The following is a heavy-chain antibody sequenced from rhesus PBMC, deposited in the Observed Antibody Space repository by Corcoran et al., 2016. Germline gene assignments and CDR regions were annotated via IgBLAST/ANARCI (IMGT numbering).Heavy chain of an antibody. Sequence: EVQLVQSGAEVKGPGVSLSTSCKTSGYSFTSSWISWVRQMPGKGLEWMGSISPSDSDDTYHPSYPSHVTIPADKAISTSDLQWNSQTASGTATYYCAKKDSNYLNRFDVWGPGSLVTVSS. CDR2: ISPSDSDD. CDR1: GYSFTSSW. D-gene: IGHD4-23*01. V-gene: IGHV5S1*01. J-gene: IGHJ5-1*01. CDR3: AKKDSNYLNRFDV.